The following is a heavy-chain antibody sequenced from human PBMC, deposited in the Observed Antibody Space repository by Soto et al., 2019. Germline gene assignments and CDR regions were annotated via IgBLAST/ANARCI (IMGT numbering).Heavy chain of an antibody. Sequence: GASVKVSGKASGYTLNLYGINWVRQAPGQGLEWMGWISGYNGNTNYAQKFQGRVTMTTDTSTSTAYMDLRSLRSDDTAVYYCARAPDYGYYPNYFDYWGQATLVTVSS. CDR2: ISGYNGNT. D-gene: IGHD4-17*01. V-gene: IGHV1-18*01. CDR1: GYTLNLYG. CDR3: ARAPDYGYYPNYFDY. J-gene: IGHJ4*02.